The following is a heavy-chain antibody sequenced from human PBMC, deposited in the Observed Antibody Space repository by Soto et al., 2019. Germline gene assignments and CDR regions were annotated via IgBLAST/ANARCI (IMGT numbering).Heavy chain of an antibody. CDR1: GGSFSGYY. D-gene: IGHD4-17*01. J-gene: IGHJ4*02. Sequence: QVQLQQWGAGLLKPSETLSLTCAVYGGSFSGYYWSWIRQPPGKGLEWIGEINHSRSTNYNPSLKSRVTISVDTSKNQFSLKLSSVTAADTAVYYCARESGDYGVIDYWGQGTLVTVSS. CDR3: ARESGDYGVIDY. V-gene: IGHV4-34*01. CDR2: INHSRST.